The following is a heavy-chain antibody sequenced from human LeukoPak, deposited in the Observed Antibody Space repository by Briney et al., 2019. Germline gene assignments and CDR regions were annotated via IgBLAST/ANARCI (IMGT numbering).Heavy chain of an antibody. V-gene: IGHV3-11*01. CDR2: ISSSGSTI. J-gene: IGHJ4*02. CDR1: GFTFGGYV. Sequence: GRSLRLSCTTSGFTFGGYVMSWVRQAPGKGLEWVSYISSSGSTIYYADSVKGRFTISRDNAKNSLYLQMNSLRAEDTAVYYCARRLLEPYYFDYWGQGTLVTVSS. D-gene: IGHD3-3*01. CDR3: ARRLLEPYYFDY.